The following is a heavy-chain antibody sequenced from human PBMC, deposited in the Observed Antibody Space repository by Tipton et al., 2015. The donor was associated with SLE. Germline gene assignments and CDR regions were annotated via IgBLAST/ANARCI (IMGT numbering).Heavy chain of an antibody. CDR1: GGSISSHY. CDR2: IYYSGST. CDR3: ARYSSSWVDY. D-gene: IGHD6-13*01. V-gene: IGHV4-59*08. J-gene: IGHJ4*02. Sequence: TLSLTCTVSGGSISSHYWSWIRQPPGKGLAWIGYIYYSGSTNHNPSLKSRVTISVDTSKNQFSLKLSSVTAADTAVYYCARYSSSWVDYWGQGTLVTVSS.